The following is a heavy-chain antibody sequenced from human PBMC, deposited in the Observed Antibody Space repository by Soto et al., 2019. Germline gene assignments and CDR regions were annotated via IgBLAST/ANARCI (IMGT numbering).Heavy chain of an antibody. Sequence: QVQLQESGPGLVKPSETLSLSCSVSGGSISGHYWSWVRQTPGKGLEWIGYMYYSGSTNYNPSLKVRVTISVDTSKYHFSLRLTSVTAADTAVYYCARGPYYDLIWNYYYMDVWGKGTTVTVSS. D-gene: IGHD3-16*01. V-gene: IGHV4-59*08. CDR1: GGSISGHY. CDR2: MYYSGST. CDR3: ARGPYYDLIWNYYYMDV. J-gene: IGHJ6*03.